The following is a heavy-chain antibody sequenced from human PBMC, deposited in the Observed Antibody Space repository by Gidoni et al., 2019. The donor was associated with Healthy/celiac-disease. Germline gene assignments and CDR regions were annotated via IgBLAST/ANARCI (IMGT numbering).Heavy chain of an antibody. D-gene: IGHD3-3*01. CDR2: IRGSGGST. V-gene: IGHV3-23*01. J-gene: IGHJ5*02. CDR1: GFTFSSYA. CDR3: AKEESAPYYDFWSGYSRGGGWFDP. Sequence: EVQLLESGGGLVQPGGSLRLSCAASGFTFSSYAMSWVRQPPGKGLEGVSAIRGSGGSTYDADSVKGRFTISRDNSKNTLYLQMNSLRAEDTAVYYCAKEESAPYYDFWSGYSRGGGWFDPWGQGTLVTVSS.